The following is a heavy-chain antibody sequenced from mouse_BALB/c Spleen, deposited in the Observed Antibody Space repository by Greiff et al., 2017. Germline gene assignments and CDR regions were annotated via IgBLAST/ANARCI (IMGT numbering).Heavy chain of an antibody. D-gene: IGHD4-1*01. CDR2: IYPGNGDT. V-gene: IGHV1-12*01. Sequence: VQLQQPGAELVKPGASVKMSCKASGYTFTSYNMHWVKQTPGQGLEWIGAIYPGNGDTSYNQKFKGKATLTADKSSSTAYMQLSSLTSVDSAVYFCARRTGTGYFDVWGAGTTVTVSS. CDR3: ARRTGTGYFDV. CDR1: GYTFTSYN. J-gene: IGHJ1*01.